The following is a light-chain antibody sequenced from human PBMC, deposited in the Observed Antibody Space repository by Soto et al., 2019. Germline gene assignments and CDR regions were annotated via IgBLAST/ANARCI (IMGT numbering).Light chain of an antibody. V-gene: IGKV3-20*01. J-gene: IGKJ2*01. CDR1: ESISRDY. Sequence: EIVLTQSPGTLSLSPGQTATLSCRASESISRDYLAWYQQRLGQAPRLLIYGASSGATGIPDRFSGSGSGTDFTLTISRLEPEDFAIYYCQQYGGLPYTFGQGTKLEIK. CDR2: GAS. CDR3: QQYGGLPYT.